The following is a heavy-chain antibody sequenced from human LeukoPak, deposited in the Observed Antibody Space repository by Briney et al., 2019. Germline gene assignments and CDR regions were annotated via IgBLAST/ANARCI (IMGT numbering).Heavy chain of an antibody. J-gene: IGHJ4*02. CDR1: GFTFSSYG. Sequence: PGGSLRLSCAASGFTFSSYGMHWVRQAPGKGLEWVAVLSFDGSNERYADSVKGRFTISRDNSKNTLYLEMNSLRAEDTAVYYCAEPLAYYDSSSYACFDYWGQGTLVTVSS. CDR3: AEPLAYYDSSSYACFDY. D-gene: IGHD3-22*01. CDR2: LSFDGSNE. V-gene: IGHV3-30*18.